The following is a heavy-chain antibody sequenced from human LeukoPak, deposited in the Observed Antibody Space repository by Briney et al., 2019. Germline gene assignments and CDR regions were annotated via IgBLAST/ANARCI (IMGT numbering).Heavy chain of an antibody. D-gene: IGHD6-13*01. CDR2: IYHSGST. CDR3: ARIYSSSWFLNWFDP. CDR1: GYSISSGYF. V-gene: IGHV4-38-2*02. Sequence: PSETLSLTCTVSGYSISSGYFWGWIRQPPGKGLECIGTIYHSGSTYYNPSLKSRVTISVDTSRNQFSLKLNSVTAADTAVYYCARIYSSSWFLNWFDPWGQGTLVTVSS. J-gene: IGHJ5*02.